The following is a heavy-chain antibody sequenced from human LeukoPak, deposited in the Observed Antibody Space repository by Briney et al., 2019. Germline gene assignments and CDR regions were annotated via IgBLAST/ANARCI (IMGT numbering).Heavy chain of an antibody. CDR2: IIPIFGTA. Sequence: ASVKVSRKASGGTFSSYAISWVRQAPGQGLEWMGGIIPIFGTANYAQKFQGRVTITADESTSTAYMELSSLRSEDTAVYYCAREHDSSGYTYDYWGQGTLVTVSS. CDR1: GGTFSSYA. J-gene: IGHJ4*02. D-gene: IGHD3-22*01. V-gene: IGHV1-69*13. CDR3: AREHDSSGYTYDY.